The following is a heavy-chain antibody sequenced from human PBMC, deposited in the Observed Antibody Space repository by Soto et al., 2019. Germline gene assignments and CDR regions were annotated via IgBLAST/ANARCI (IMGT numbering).Heavy chain of an antibody. Sequence: QVQLQESGPRLVKPSETLSLTCIVSGGSISSYYWSWIRQPPGKGLEWIGYIYYSGSTNYTPALKSRVAISVDTSKNQLSLKLSSVTAADTAVYYCARAVLPATAPFDYWGQGPLVTVSS. V-gene: IGHV4-59*01. CDR3: ARAVLPATAPFDY. D-gene: IGHD2-2*01. CDR1: GGSISSYY. J-gene: IGHJ4*02. CDR2: IYYSGST.